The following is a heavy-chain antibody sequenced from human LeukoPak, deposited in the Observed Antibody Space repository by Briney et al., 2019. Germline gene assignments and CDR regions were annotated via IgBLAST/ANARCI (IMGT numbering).Heavy chain of an antibody. Sequence: ASVKLSCKASGYTFTGYYMHWGRQAPGQGLEWMGWINLNSGGTNYAQKFQGWVTMTRDTSISTAYMELSRLRSDDTAVYYCARHNGYSSSLVWFDPWGQGTLVTVSS. CDR1: GYTFTGYY. V-gene: IGHV1-2*04. CDR2: INLNSGGT. CDR3: ARHNGYSSSLVWFDP. D-gene: IGHD6-13*01. J-gene: IGHJ5*02.